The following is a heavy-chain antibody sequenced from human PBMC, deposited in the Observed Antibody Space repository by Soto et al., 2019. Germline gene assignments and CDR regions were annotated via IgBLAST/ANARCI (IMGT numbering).Heavy chain of an antibody. CDR3: AQALAPYDPLTGYPTLGY. V-gene: IGHV3-23*01. D-gene: IGHD3-9*01. CDR1: GFTFSSYA. J-gene: IGHJ4*02. Sequence: GGSLRLSCAASGFTFSSYAMSWVRQAPGEGLEWVSAVSRSGGNTYYADSVKGRFTISRDNSKNTLYLQMNSLRAEDTAVYYSAQALAPYDPLTGYPTLGYWGQGTLVTVSS. CDR2: VSRSGGNT.